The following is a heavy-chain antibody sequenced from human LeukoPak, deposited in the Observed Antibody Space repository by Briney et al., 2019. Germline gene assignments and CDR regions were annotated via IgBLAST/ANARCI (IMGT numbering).Heavy chain of an antibody. J-gene: IGHJ4*02. CDR3: ARGLGVTNY. CDR1: GGSISSYY. Sequence: SETLSLTCTVSGGSISSYYWSWIRQPPGKGLEWIGYIYYSGSTNYNPSLKSRVTISVDTSKNQFSLKLSSVTAADTAVYYCARGLGVTNYWGQGTLVTVSS. V-gene: IGHV4-59*12. CDR2: IYYSGST. D-gene: IGHD2-21*02.